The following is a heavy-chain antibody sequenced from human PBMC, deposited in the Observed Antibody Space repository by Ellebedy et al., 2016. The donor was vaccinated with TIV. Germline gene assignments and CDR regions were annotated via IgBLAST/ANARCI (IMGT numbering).Heavy chain of an antibody. CDR2: TSYDGSKK. Sequence: PGGSLRLSCAASGLTFSTYAMHWVRQAPGKGLEWVAVTSYDGSKKYYADSVQGRFTISRDNSKNTLYLQMNSLRAEDTAVYYCAREYCSGVSCYFDYWGQGTLVTVSS. CDR3: AREYCSGVSCYFDY. CDR1: GLTFSTYA. D-gene: IGHD2-15*01. V-gene: IGHV3-30*04. J-gene: IGHJ4*02.